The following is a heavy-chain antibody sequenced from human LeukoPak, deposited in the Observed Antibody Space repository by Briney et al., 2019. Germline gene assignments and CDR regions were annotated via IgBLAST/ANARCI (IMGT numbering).Heavy chain of an antibody. CDR1: GGTFSSYT. CDR2: IIPILDIA. Sequence: SGKVSCKASGGTFSSYTISWVRQAPGQGLEWMGRIIPILDIANYVQKFQGRVTITADKSTSTAYMELSSLRSEDTAVYYWARDFPPPSSWSNNWFDPWGQGTLVTVSS. CDR3: ARDFPPPSSWSNNWFDP. V-gene: IGHV1-69*04. J-gene: IGHJ5*02. D-gene: IGHD6-13*01.